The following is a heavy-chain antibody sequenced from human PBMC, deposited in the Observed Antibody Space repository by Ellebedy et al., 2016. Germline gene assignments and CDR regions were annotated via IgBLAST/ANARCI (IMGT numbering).Heavy chain of an antibody. CDR1: GYTFAKYG. J-gene: IGHJ6*02. CDR3: AREGYYHGSGTYAPPNYYGMDV. D-gene: IGHD3-10*01. V-gene: IGHV1-18*01. Sequence: ASVKVSCXASGYTFAKYGLSWVRQAPGQGLEWMGWISDYNGHTDYAQKFQGRVTMTTDTFTRTAYMELRSLTSDDTAVYYCAREGYYHGSGTYAPPNYYGMDVWGQGTPVTVSS. CDR2: ISDYNGHT.